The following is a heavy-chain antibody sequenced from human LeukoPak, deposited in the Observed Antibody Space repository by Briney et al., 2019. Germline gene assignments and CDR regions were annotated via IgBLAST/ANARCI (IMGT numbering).Heavy chain of an antibody. J-gene: IGHJ5*02. Sequence: GGSLRLSCAASGFTFRSYGMHWVRQAPGKGLEWVAFIRYDGSNKYYSDSVKGRFTISRDNSKNTLYLRMNRLRAEDTAMYYCAKDLLWFGEPNWFDPWGQGTLVTVSS. D-gene: IGHD3-10*01. V-gene: IGHV3-30*02. CDR1: GFTFRSYG. CDR3: AKDLLWFGEPNWFDP. CDR2: IRYDGSNK.